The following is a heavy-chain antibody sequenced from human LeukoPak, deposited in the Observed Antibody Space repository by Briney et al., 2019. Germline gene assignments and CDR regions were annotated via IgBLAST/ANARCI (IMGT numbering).Heavy chain of an antibody. Sequence: SETLSLTCTVSGGSISSGSYYWSWIRQPAGKGLEWIGHIYTSGSTNYNPSLKSRVTISVDTSKNQFSLKLSSVTAADTAVYYCARGNAIAVAGTRFDYWGQGTLVTVSS. CDR2: IYTSGST. D-gene: IGHD6-19*01. CDR1: GGSISSGSYY. V-gene: IGHV4-61*09. CDR3: ARGNAIAVAGTRFDY. J-gene: IGHJ4*02.